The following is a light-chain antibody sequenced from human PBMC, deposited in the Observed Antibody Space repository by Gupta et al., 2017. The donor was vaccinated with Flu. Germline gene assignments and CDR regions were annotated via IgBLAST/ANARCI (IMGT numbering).Light chain of an antibody. CDR3: SSYTNANPLVV. V-gene: IGLV2-14*01. J-gene: IGLJ2*01. CDR2: EVS. Sequence: SAVTPPASVSASPGQSITISCTGTSSVVGGYKYGSWYQQQPGKAPILIIFEVSKRPSGVSSRFSGSKSGNTASLTIAGLQAEDAAYYYCSSYTNANPLVVFGGGTKLTVL. CDR1: SSVVGGYKY.